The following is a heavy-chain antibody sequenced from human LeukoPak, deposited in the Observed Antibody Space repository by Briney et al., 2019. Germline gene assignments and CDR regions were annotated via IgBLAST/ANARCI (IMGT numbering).Heavy chain of an antibody. CDR3: ARGIVRYFDWSGSPSGIQH. V-gene: IGHV3-48*03. Sequence: GGSLRLSCAASGFTFSSYEMNWVRQAPGKGLEWVSYISSSGSTIYYADSVKGRFTISRDNAQHSLYLQMNSQRAEDTAVYHCARGIVRYFDWSGSPSGIQHWGQGTLVSVSS. J-gene: IGHJ1*01. CDR1: GFTFSSYE. CDR2: ISSSGSTI. D-gene: IGHD3-9*01.